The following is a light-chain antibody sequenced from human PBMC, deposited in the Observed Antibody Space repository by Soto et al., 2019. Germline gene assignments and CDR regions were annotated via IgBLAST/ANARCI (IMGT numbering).Light chain of an antibody. CDR3: HTYNSYSLHT. J-gene: IGKJ2*01. Sequence: DIQMTQSPSTLSASVGDRITITCRASQSVSRRLAWFQQKPGKAPKLLIYDASSLESGVPSRLSGRGSETEFTLTISSLQPDDCATYYCHTYNSYSLHTFGQGTKLEIK. V-gene: IGKV1-5*01. CDR1: QSVSRR. CDR2: DAS.